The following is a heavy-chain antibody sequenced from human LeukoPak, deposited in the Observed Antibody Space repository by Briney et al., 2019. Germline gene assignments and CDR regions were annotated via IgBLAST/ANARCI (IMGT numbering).Heavy chain of an antibody. V-gene: IGHV4-38-2*01. J-gene: IGHJ6*03. CDR3: ARQLSPYYDFWSGYYAPYYYYYMDV. CDR2: IYHSGST. D-gene: IGHD3-3*01. Sequence: SETLSLTCAVSGYSISSGYYWGWIRQPPGKGLEWIGSIYHSGSTYYNPSLKSRVTISVDTSKNQFSLKLISVTAADTAVYYCARQLSPYYDFWSGYYAPYYYYYMDVWGKGTTVTVSS. CDR1: GYSISSGYY.